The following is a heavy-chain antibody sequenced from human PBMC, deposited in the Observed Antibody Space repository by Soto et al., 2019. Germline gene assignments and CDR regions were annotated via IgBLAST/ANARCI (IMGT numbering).Heavy chain of an antibody. Sequence: PSETLSLTCAVSGGSISSDGYSWSWIRQPRGKGLEWIGYMYHSGSTYYNPSLKSRLTISVDTSKNQLSLELNSVTAADTAVYYCARSTIAPHLFMYPFDYWGQGTLVTVSS. D-gene: IGHD6-6*01. CDR1: GGSISSDGYS. V-gene: IGHV4-30-2*01. CDR3: ARSTIAPHLFMYPFDY. J-gene: IGHJ4*01. CDR2: MYHSGST.